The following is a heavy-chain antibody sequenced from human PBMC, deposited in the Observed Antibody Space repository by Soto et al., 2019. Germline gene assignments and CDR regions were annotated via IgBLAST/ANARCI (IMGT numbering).Heavy chain of an antibody. J-gene: IGHJ4*02. V-gene: IGHV3-30*18. Sequence: GGSLRLSCAASGFTFSSYGMHWVRQAPGKGLEWVAVISYDGSNKYYADSVKGRFTISRDNSKNTLYLQMNSLRAEDTAVYYCAKEGMTLFDYWGQGTLVTVSS. CDR2: ISYDGSNK. CDR3: AKEGMTLFDY. CDR1: GFTFSSYG.